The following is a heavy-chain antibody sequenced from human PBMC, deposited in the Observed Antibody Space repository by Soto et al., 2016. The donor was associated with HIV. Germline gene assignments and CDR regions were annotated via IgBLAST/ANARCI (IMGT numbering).Heavy chain of an antibody. CDR1: GFTFSSYW. J-gene: IGHJ6*03. CDR2: INSDGSST. Sequence: EVQLVESGGGLSSAWGVPSRLSCAASGFTFSSYWMHWARPKLQGRGLVWVSRINSDGSSTSYADSVKGRFTISRDNAKNTLYLQMNSLRAEDTAVYYCARADYSIYYYYYYMDVWGKGTTVTVSS. CDR3: ARADYSIYYYYYYMDV. V-gene: IGHV3-74*01. D-gene: IGHD5-12*01.